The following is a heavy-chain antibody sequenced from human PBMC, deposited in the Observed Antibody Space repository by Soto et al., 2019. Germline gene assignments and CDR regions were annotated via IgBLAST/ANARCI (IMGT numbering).Heavy chain of an antibody. CDR1: GLSFSTYS. J-gene: IGHJ4*02. D-gene: IGHD3-22*01. CDR2: ITATGDRT. Sequence: GGSLRLSCADSGLSFSTYSMSWVRQTPGKGLEWVSAITATGDRTYYADSVTGRFTISRDNSKKTHYLQMTSLRAEDTAIYYCATMNGYFEYWGQGTPVTVSS. CDR3: ATMNGYFEY. V-gene: IGHV3-23*01.